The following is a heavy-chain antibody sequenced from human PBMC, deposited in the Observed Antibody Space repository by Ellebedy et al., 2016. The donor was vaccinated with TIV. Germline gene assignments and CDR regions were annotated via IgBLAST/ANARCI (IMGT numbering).Heavy chain of an antibody. CDR1: GFSLSNSF. CDR3: RPGHYSDA. V-gene: IGHV3-23*01. Sequence: GESLKISCAASGFSLSNSFMSWIRQAPGKGLEWVSTLTADGRSTYFADSVKGRFTISRDNSKNTVYLQMNSLRNEDTAVYYCRPGHYSDAWGQGTLVTVSS. J-gene: IGHJ4*02. CDR2: LTADGRST.